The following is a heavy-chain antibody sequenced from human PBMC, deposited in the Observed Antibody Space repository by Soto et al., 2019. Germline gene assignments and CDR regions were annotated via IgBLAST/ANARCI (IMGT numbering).Heavy chain of an antibody. CDR1: GFTFSSYG. D-gene: IGHD3-3*01. CDR2: IWYDGSNK. J-gene: IGHJ6*02. CDR3: ARTRFSYYYSGMDV. V-gene: IGHV3-33*01. Sequence: GGSLRLSCAASGFTFSSYGMHWVRQAPGKGLEWVAVIWYDGSNKYYADSVKGRFTISRDNSKNTLYLQMNSLRAEDTAVYYCARTRFSYYYSGMDVWGQGTTVTVSS.